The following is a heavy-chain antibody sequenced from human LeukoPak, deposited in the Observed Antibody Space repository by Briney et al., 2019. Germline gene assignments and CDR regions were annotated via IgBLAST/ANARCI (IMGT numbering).Heavy chain of an antibody. CDR1: GDSISSSNYY. V-gene: IGHV4-39*07. CDR3: ARGRKAVTIFGVVRPRYYYYGMDV. Sequence: SETLSLTCTVSGDSISSSNYYWSWIRQPPGKGLEWIGEINHSGSTNYNPSLKSRVTISVDTSKNQFSLKLSSVTAADTAVYYCARGRKAVTIFGVVRPRYYYYGMDVWGQGTTVTVSS. J-gene: IGHJ6*02. CDR2: INHSGST. D-gene: IGHD3-3*01.